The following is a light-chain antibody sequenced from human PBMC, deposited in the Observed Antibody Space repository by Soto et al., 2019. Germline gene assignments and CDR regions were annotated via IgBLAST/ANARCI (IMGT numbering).Light chain of an antibody. CDR1: TSNIGSNY. J-gene: IGLJ1*01. CDR3: ATWDDSLNGFYV. Sequence: QSVLTQPPSASGTPGQGVTISGSGSTSNIGSNYVYWYQQLPGTAPKLLIYRNNQRPSRVPDRFSGSKSGTSASLAISGLRSDDEADYFCATWDDSLNGFYVFGTGTKVTVL. CDR2: RNN. V-gene: IGLV1-47*01.